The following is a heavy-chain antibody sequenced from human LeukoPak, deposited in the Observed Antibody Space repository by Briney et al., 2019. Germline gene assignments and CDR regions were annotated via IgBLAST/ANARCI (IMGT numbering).Heavy chain of an antibody. V-gene: IGHV3-23*01. CDR3: AKEKNSGYYYHFDY. D-gene: IGHD3-22*01. J-gene: IGHJ4*02. CDR1: GFSFGSYE. Sequence: PGGSLRLSCEASGFSFGSYEMNWVRQAPGKGLEWVSAVSGGGGSTYYADSVKGRFTISRDNSKNTVDLQMNSLRAEDTAVYYCAKEKNSGYYYHFDYWGQGTLVTVSS. CDR2: VSGGGGST.